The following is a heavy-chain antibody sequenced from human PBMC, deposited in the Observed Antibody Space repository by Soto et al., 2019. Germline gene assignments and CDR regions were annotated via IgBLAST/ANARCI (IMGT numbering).Heavy chain of an antibody. Sequence: SETLSLTCTVSGGSISSRSYYWGWIRKPPGKGLEWIGSIYYSGRTYYNPSLKSRFTISVDTPKNQFSLKLTSVTAADTAVYYCASYVDTAMALFDYWGQGTLVTVSS. D-gene: IGHD5-18*01. J-gene: IGHJ4*02. CDR1: GGSISSRSYY. CDR2: IYYSGRT. CDR3: ASYVDTAMALFDY. V-gene: IGHV4-39*01.